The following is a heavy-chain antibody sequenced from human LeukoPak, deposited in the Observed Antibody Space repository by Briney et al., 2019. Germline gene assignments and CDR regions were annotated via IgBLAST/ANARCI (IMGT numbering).Heavy chain of an antibody. Sequence: SETLTLTCAVYGGSFSGYYWSWIRQPPGKGLEWIGEINHSGSTNYNPSLKSRVTISVDTSKNQFSLKLSSVTAADTAVYYCASTASIAVAGTAWGQGTLVTVSS. CDR1: GGSFSGYY. V-gene: IGHV4-34*01. D-gene: IGHD6-19*01. CDR3: ASTASIAVAGTA. J-gene: IGHJ5*02. CDR2: INHSGST.